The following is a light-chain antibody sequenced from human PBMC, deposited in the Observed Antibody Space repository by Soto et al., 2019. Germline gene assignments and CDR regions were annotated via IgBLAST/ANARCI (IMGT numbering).Light chain of an antibody. Sequence: DIQLTQSPSSLSASVGDRATITCRACQGISCSLAWYQQTPGKVPRLLLYAASTLQSGVPSRFSGSGSGSDFTLTISSLQPEEVATYDCQKYNSAPLTFGGGTKVESK. V-gene: IGKV1-27*01. CDR3: QKYNSAPLT. CDR1: QGISCS. CDR2: AAS. J-gene: IGKJ4*01.